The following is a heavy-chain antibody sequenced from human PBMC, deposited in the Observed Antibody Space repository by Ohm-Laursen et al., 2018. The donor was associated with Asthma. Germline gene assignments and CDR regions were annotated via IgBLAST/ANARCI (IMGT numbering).Heavy chain of an antibody. D-gene: IGHD6-13*01. Sequence: SLRLSCAASGFTFSSYAMSWVRQAPGKGLEWVSAISGSGGSTYYADSVKGRFTISRDNSKNTLYLQMNSLRAEDTALYYCATLAGYSTLYFDYWGQGTLVTVSS. CDR2: ISGSGGST. V-gene: IGHV3-23*01. J-gene: IGHJ4*02. CDR3: ATLAGYSTLYFDY. CDR1: GFTFSSYA.